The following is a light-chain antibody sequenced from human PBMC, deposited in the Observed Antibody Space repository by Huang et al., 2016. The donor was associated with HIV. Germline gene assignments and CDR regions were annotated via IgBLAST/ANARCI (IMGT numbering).Light chain of an antibody. V-gene: IGKV3-15*01. Sequence: EIVMTQSPATLSVSPGARATLSCRASHSVSSNLAWYPQKPGQAPRLLIYGASTRATGIPARCSGSGSGTEFTLTISALQSEDFAVYYCQQYNDWPPGYTFGQGTKLDIK. J-gene: IGKJ2*01. CDR1: HSVSSN. CDR2: GAS. CDR3: QQYNDWPPGYT.